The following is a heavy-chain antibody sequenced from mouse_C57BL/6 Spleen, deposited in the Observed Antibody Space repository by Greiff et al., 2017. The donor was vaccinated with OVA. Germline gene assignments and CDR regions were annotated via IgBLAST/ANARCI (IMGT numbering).Heavy chain of an antibody. CDR1: GYSFTSYY. J-gene: IGHJ3*01. CDR2: IYPGSGNT. V-gene: IGHV1-66*01. CDR3: ARRGTGTGFAY. D-gene: IGHD4-1*01. Sequence: VQLQQSGPELVQPGASVKISCKASGYSFTSYYIHWVKQRPGQGLEWIGRIYPGSGNTKYNEKFKGKATLTADTSSSTAYMQRSSLTSEDSAVYYCARRGTGTGFAYWGQGTLVTVSA.